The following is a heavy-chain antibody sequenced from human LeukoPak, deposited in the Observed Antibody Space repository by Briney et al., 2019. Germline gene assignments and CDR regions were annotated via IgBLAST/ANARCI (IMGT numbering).Heavy chain of an antibody. J-gene: IGHJ5*02. CDR3: ARTREWGWFDP. CDR1: GFSFSSYW. CDR2: IKTDGTDI. V-gene: IGHV3-7*01. Sequence: GGSLRLSCVASGFSFSSYWMSWFRQTPGKGLEWLANIKTDGTDIYYADSVKGRFTISRDNAQNSLDLQLNNLRAEDTAVYYCARTREWGWFDPWGPGTLVTVSS. D-gene: IGHD1-26*01.